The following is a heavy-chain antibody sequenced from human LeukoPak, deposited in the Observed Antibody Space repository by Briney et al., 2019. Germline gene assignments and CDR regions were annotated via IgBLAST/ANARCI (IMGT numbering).Heavy chain of an antibody. Sequence: GSLRLSCAASGFTFSSYEMHWGRQPSGKGLEWIGEVYHTGTTNYNPSLKSRLTIFVDKSKNQFSLKLSSVTAADTAVYYCASIFISSPISLFNYYMDVWGKGTTVTISS. CDR2: VYHTGTT. D-gene: IGHD6-13*01. CDR1: GFTFSSYE. J-gene: IGHJ6*03. V-gene: IGHV4-34*01. CDR3: ASIFISSPISLFNYYMDV.